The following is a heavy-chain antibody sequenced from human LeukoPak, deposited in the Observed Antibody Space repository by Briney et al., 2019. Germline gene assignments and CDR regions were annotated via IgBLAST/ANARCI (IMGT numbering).Heavy chain of an antibody. CDR1: GYTFTSYY. Sequence: ASVKVSRKASGYTFTSYYMHWVRQAPGQGLEWMGIIKPSGGSTSYAQKFQGRVTMTRDTSTSTVYMELSSLRSEDTALYYCAREGSVTTPYYYYGMDVWGKGTTVTVSS. CDR3: AREGSVTTPYYYYGMDV. J-gene: IGHJ6*04. CDR2: IKPSGGST. V-gene: IGHV1-46*01. D-gene: IGHD4-17*01.